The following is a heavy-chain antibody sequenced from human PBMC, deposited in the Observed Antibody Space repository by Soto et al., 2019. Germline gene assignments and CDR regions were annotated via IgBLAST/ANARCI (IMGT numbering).Heavy chain of an antibody. D-gene: IGHD6-19*01. CDR3: SRRAIGVYGIDV. J-gene: IGHJ6*02. V-gene: IGHV3-33*01. Sequence: QVHLVESGGGVVQPGRSLRLSCIASGFTFSSHGMHWVRQVPGKGLEWVAVIWSDGSNKYYADSVKGRFTISRENSKNTLYRQMNSLRAEDRALYYCSRRAIGVYGIDVWGQGTTVTVS. CDR1: GFTFSSHG. CDR2: IWSDGSNK.